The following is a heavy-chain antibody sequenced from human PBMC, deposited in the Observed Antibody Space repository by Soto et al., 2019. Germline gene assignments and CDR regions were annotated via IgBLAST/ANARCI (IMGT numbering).Heavy chain of an antibody. CDR3: ATDCSSNSRLCC. Sequence: ASVKVSCKASGYTFTSYGISWVRQAPGQGLEWMGWISAYNGNTNYAQKLQGRVTMTTDTSTSTAYMELRSLRSDDTAVYYCATDCSSNSRLCCWGQGTRVTVSS. CDR2: ISAYNGNT. D-gene: IGHD2-2*01. J-gene: IGHJ4*02. V-gene: IGHV1-18*04. CDR1: GYTFTSYG.